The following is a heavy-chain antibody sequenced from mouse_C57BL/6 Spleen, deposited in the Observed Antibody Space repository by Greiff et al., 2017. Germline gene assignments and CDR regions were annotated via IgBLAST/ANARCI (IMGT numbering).Heavy chain of an antibody. V-gene: IGHV1-50*01. CDR1: GYTFTSYW. CDR2: IDPSDSYT. CDR3: ARAGSSGYVAY. J-gene: IGHJ3*01. Sequence: VQLQQPGAELVKPGASVKLSCKASGYTFTSYWMQWVKQRPGQGLEWIGEIDPSDSYTNYNQKFKGKATLTVDTSSSTAYMQLSSLTSEDSAVYYCARAGSSGYVAYWGQGTLVTVSA. D-gene: IGHD3-2*02.